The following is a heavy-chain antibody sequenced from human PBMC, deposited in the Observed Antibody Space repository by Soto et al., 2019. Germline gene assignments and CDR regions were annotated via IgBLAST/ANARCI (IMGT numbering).Heavy chain of an antibody. V-gene: IGHV3-30*18. CDR1: GFTFSSHG. CDR2: ISYDGTNK. D-gene: IGHD2-21*01. Sequence: QVQLVESGGGVVQPGRSLRLSCAASGFTFSSHGLHWVRQAPSRGLEWVAVISYDGTNKQYGDSVKGRFTISRDNSQNTLYVQMNSLRAEDTAVYYCVKDRRTEAYGMEVWGQGTTVTVSS. CDR3: VKDRRTEAYGMEV. J-gene: IGHJ6*02.